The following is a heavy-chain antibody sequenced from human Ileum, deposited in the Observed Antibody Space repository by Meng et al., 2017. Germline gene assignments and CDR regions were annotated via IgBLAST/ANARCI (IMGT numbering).Heavy chain of an antibody. CDR2: IYYDGNT. CDR1: GDSLTSVNTQ. Sequence: QLQLQESGPGLVKPSQTLSLTCTVSGDSLTSVNTQWSWIRQSPGKGPEYIGYIYYDGNTYYNPSLKSRLIISIDTSRNEFSLRLNSVTAADTAVYYCAREFYVDTAMVIDSWGQGTLVTVSS. V-gene: IGHV4-30-4*01. D-gene: IGHD5-18*01. CDR3: AREFYVDTAMVIDS. J-gene: IGHJ4*02.